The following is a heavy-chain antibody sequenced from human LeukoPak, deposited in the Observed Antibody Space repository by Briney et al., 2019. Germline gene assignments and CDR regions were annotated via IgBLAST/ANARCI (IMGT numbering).Heavy chain of an antibody. CDR3: ARVVYCGGDCYSKYFYGMDV. CDR2: INPYSGGT. CDR1: GYTFTGYH. D-gene: IGHD2-21*02. V-gene: IGHV1-2*02. Sequence: RASVKVSCKTSGYTFTGYHMHWVRQAPRQGLEWMGWINPYSGGTNFAQKFQGRVTMTRDTSITTAYMELSRLRSDDTAVYYCARVVYCGGDCYSKYFYGMDVWGQGTTVTVSS. J-gene: IGHJ6*02.